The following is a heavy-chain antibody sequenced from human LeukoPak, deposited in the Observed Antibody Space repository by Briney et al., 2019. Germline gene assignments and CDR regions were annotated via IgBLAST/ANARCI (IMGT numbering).Heavy chain of an antibody. D-gene: IGHD3-22*01. V-gene: IGHV4-59*08. CDR3: ARHYYDSSGYYSHDAFDI. Sequence: SETLSLTCTVSGGSISSYYWSWIRQPPGKGLEWIGYIYYSGSTNYNPSLKSRVTISVDTSKNQFSLKLSSVTAADTAVYYCARHYYDSSGYYSHDAFDIWGQGTMVTVSS. CDR1: GGSISSYY. CDR2: IYYSGST. J-gene: IGHJ3*02.